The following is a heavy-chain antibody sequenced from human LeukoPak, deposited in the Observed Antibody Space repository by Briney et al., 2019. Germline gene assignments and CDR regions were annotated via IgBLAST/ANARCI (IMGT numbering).Heavy chain of an antibody. CDR2: INSDGSST. J-gene: IGHJ1*01. CDR3: ARADSSSWYYRAEYFQH. Sequence: PGGSLRLSCAASGFTFSSYWMHWVRQAPGKGLVWVSRINSDGSSTSYADSVKGRFTISRDNAKNTLYLQMNSLRAEDTAVYYCARADSSSWYYRAEYFQHWGQGTLVTVSS. CDR1: GFTFSSYW. V-gene: IGHV3-74*01. D-gene: IGHD6-13*01.